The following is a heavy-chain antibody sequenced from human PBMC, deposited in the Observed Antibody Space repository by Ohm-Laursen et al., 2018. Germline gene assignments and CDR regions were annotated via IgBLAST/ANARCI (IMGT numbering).Heavy chain of an antibody. D-gene: IGHD2-8*01. J-gene: IGHJ3*02. CDR1: GYSFTSYW. CDR3: AGLLYSDAFDI. Sequence: ESLKISCKGSGYSFTSYWIGWVRPMPGKGLEWMGIIYPGDSDTRYSPSFQGQFTISADKSISTAYLQWSSLKASDTAMYYCAGLLYSDAFDIWGQGTMVTVSS. V-gene: IGHV5-51*01. CDR2: IYPGDSDT.